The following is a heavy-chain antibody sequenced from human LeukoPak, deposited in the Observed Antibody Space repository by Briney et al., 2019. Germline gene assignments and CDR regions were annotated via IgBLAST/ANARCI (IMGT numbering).Heavy chain of an antibody. D-gene: IGHD6-19*01. CDR2: IYYSGST. CDR3: ARVGYSSGWYLDY. V-gene: IGHV4-59*01. CDR1: GGSISSYY. J-gene: IGHJ4*02. Sequence: SETLSLTCTVSGGSISSYYWSWIRQPPRKGLERIGYIYYSGSTNYNPSLKSRVTISVDTSKNQFSLKLSSVTAADTAVYYCARVGYSSGWYLDYWGQGTLVTVSS.